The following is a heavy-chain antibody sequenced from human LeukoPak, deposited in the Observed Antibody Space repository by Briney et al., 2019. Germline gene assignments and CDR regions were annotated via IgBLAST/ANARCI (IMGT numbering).Heavy chain of an antibody. Sequence: GESLRLSCAASGFTSSNYGMSWVRQAPGKGLEWVSVIRGSGGGTYYADSVKGRFTISRDNSKNTVYLQMNSLRAEDTAVYYCVKARMPHCGTDCLESWGQGTLVTVSS. CDR3: VKARMPHCGTDCLES. CDR1: GFTSSNYG. V-gene: IGHV3-23*01. CDR2: IRGSGGGT. J-gene: IGHJ4*02. D-gene: IGHD2-21*02.